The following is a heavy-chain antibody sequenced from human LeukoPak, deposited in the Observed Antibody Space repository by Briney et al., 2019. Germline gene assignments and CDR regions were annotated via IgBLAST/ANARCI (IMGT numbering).Heavy chain of an antibody. Sequence: ASVKVSCKASGGTFISYTISWVRQAPGQGLEWMGRIIPILGIANYAQKFQGRVTITADKSTSTAYMELSSLRSEDTAVYYCARDYGGNARFDPWGQGTLVTASS. J-gene: IGHJ5*02. CDR1: GGTFISYT. CDR3: ARDYGGNARFDP. V-gene: IGHV1-69*04. CDR2: IIPILGIA. D-gene: IGHD4-23*01.